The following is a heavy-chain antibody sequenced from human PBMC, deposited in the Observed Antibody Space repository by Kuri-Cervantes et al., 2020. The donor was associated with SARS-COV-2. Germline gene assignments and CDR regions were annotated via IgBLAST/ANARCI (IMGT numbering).Heavy chain of an antibody. CDR3: ARGHRSLTTIVVVITGWLTWFDP. J-gene: IGHJ5*02. CDR2: INHSGNT. Sequence: SQTLSLTCAVYGGSFSDYYWSWVRQPPGKGLEWIGEINHSGNTNYDPSLKSRVTISIDTSKNQFSLKLSSVTAADTAVYYCARGHRSLTTIVVVITGWLTWFDPWGQGTLVTVSS. CDR1: GGSFSDYY. V-gene: IGHV4-34*01. D-gene: IGHD3-22*01.